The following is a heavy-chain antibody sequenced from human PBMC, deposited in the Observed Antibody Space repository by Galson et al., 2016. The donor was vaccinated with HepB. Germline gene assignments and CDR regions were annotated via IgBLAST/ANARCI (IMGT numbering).Heavy chain of an antibody. V-gene: IGHV3-23*01. CDR3: ARDGVRWSPVEYFHY. CDR1: GFTFSNFG. D-gene: IGHD3-3*01. Sequence: SLRLSCAASGFTFSNFGMSWVRQVPGKGLEWVSLISGSGGTTSYADSVEGRFTVSRDNSKNTVYLRMNNLRAEDTAIYYCARDGVRWSPVEYFHYWGQGTLVTVSP. J-gene: IGHJ1*01. CDR2: ISGSGGTT.